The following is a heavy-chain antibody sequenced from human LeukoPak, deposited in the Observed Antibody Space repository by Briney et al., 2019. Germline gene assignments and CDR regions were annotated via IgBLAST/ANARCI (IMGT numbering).Heavy chain of an antibody. CDR1: GYTFTSYG. D-gene: IGHD3-9*01. CDR2: ISAYNGNT. J-gene: IGHJ4*02. V-gene: IGHV1-18*04. Sequence: GASVKVSCKASGYTFTSYGISWARQAPGQGLEWMGWISAYNGNTNYAQKLQGRVTMTTDTSTSTAYMELRSLRSDDTAVYYCARDTPGIRYFDWLEAPDYWGQGTLVTVSS. CDR3: ARDTPGIRYFDWLEAPDY.